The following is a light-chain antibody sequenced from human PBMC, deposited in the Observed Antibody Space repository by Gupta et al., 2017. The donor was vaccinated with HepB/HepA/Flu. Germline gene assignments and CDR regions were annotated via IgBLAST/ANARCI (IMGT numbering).Light chain of an antibody. J-gene: IGKJ1*01. CDR3: RRENGSSWT. CDR2: KAS. CDR1: QSINDW. V-gene: IGKV1-5*03. Sequence: DIQMTQSPSTLSASLGDRVTITCRASQSINDWLAWYQQKPGNAPKLLISKASKVESGVPTRFIGSGSGTEFTLTITSRQPQESANYCCRRENGSSWTFGQGTKVENK.